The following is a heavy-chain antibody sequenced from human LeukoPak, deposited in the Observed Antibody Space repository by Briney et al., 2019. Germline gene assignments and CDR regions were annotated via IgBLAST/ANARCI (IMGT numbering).Heavy chain of an antibody. CDR3: ARWAGYYDFWSGYPDAFDI. D-gene: IGHD3-3*01. CDR2: IKHIGST. Sequence: KPSETLSLTCAVYGGSFSGYYWSWIRQPPGKGLEWIGEIKHIGSTNYNPSLKSRVTISVDTSKNQFSLKLRSVTAADTAVYYCARWAGYYDFWSGYPDAFDIWGQGTMVTVSS. CDR1: GGSFSGYY. V-gene: IGHV4-34*01. J-gene: IGHJ3*02.